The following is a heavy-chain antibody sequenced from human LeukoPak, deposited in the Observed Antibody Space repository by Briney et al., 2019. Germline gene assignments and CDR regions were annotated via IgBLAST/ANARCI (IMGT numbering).Heavy chain of an antibody. J-gene: IGHJ4*02. CDR1: GFTFDDYG. V-gene: IGHV3-48*01. CDR3: ARDQGSGSYYEGAGYFDY. Sequence: GGSLRLSCAASGFTFDDYGMSWVRQAPGKGLEWGSYISGSSSTIYYADSVKGRFTISRDNSKNTLYLQMNSLRAEDTAVYYCARDQGSGSYYEGAGYFDYWGQGTLVTVSS. D-gene: IGHD3-10*01. CDR2: ISGSSSTI.